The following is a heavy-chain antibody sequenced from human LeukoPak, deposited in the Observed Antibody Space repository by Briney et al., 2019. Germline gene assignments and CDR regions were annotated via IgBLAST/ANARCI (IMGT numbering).Heavy chain of an antibody. J-gene: IGHJ4*02. Sequence: SQTLSLTCTVSGGSISSGGYYWSWIRQHPGKGLEWIGYIYYSGSTYYNPSLKSRVTISVDTSKNQFSLKPSSVTAADTAVYYCAKRTPYDILTGYPPYFDYWGQGTLVTVSS. CDR2: IYYSGST. D-gene: IGHD3-9*01. CDR1: GGSISSGGYY. CDR3: AKRTPYDILTGYPPYFDY. V-gene: IGHV4-31*03.